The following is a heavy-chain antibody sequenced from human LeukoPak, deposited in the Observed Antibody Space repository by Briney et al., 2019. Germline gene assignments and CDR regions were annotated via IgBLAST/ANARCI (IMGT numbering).Heavy chain of an antibody. D-gene: IGHD4-11*01. J-gene: IGHJ6*03. CDR2: ITGSGRSK. CDR3: AKVKGESNYIYYFMDV. CDR1: GLTLSNYA. Sequence: GGSLTLSCAALGLTLSNYAMSWARHARGEWREWISSITGSGRSKNYADSVKDRFTISRDNSKNTLFQQMNSLRAEDTGVYYCAKVKGESNYIYYFMDVWGKGTTVTVSS. V-gene: IGHV3-23*01.